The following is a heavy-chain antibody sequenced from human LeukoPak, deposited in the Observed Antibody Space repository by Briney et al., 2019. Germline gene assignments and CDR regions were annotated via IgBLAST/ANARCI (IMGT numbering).Heavy chain of an antibody. Sequence: PSEPLSLTCTVSGGSTSSYYWSWIRQPPGKGLEWIGYIYYSGSTNYNPSLKSRVTISVVTSKNQFSLKLSSVTAADTAVYYCAREGSYDFWSGYPGWFDPWGQGTLVTVSS. J-gene: IGHJ5*02. V-gene: IGHV4-59*01. CDR3: AREGSYDFWSGYPGWFDP. CDR2: IYYSGST. D-gene: IGHD3-3*01. CDR1: GGSTSSYY.